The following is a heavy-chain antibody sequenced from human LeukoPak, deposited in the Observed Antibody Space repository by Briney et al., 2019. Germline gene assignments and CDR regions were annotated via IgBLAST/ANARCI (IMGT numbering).Heavy chain of an antibody. CDR3: AKDRVGYSNYFDY. V-gene: IGHV3-74*01. CDR2: INSDGSST. CDR1: GFTFSSYA. D-gene: IGHD4-11*01. Sequence: PGGSLRLSCAASGFTFSSYAMSWVRQAPGKGLVWVSRINSDGSSTSYADSVKGRFTISRDNAKNSLYLQMNSLRAEDTALYYCAKDRVGYSNYFDYWGQGTLVTVSS. J-gene: IGHJ4*02.